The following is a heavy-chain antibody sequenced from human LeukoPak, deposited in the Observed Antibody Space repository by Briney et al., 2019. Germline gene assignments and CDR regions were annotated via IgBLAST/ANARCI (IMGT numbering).Heavy chain of an antibody. CDR3: AKVGSGYYDHLDF. D-gene: IGHD3-22*01. CDR1: GFFFDDYG. J-gene: IGHJ4*02. CDR2: ISWQSRTR. V-gene: IGHV3-9*01. Sequence: AGGSLRLSCVASGFFFDDYGMHWVRQVPGKGLEWVSGISWQSRTRKYADSVRGRFTISRDNSKNTQYLQMNSLRVEDTAVYYCAKVGSGYYDHLDFWGQGILVTVSS.